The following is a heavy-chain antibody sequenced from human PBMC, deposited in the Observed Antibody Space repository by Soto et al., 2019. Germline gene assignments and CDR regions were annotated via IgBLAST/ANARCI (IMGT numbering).Heavy chain of an antibody. Sequence: GASVKVSCKASGYTFTSYGISWVRQAPGQGLEWMGWISAYNGNTNYAQKLQGRVTMTTDTSTSTAYMELRSLRSDDTAVYYCARGWGGCSGGSCYKSKNWFAPSGQGTLVTVSS. CDR1: GYTFTSYG. CDR3: ARGWGGCSGGSCYKSKNWFAP. V-gene: IGHV1-18*01. CDR2: ISAYNGNT. J-gene: IGHJ5*02. D-gene: IGHD2-15*01.